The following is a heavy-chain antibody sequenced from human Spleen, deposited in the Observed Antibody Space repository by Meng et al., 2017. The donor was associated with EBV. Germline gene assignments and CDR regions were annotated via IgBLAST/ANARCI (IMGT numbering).Heavy chain of an antibody. V-gene: IGHV3-11*01. D-gene: IGHD4-17*01. J-gene: IGHJ4*02. CDR3: ARQSLTETTVGEDYFDY. CDR2: ISGNIRHI. CDR1: GFTFSDYY. Sequence: QGQRGGSGGGLVRHGGSVRLSCAAFGFTFSDYYMSWIRQAPGKGLEWVAHISGNIRHIYYADSVKGRFTISRDNAKNSLYLQMNSLRVEDTAVYYCARQSLTETTVGEDYFDYWGQGTLVTVSS.